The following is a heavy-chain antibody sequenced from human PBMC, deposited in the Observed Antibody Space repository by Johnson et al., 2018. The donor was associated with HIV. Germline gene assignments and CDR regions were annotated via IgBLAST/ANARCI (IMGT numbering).Heavy chain of an antibody. Sequence: QVQLVESGGGLVQPGGSLRLSCAASGFTFSSYWMSWVRQAPGKGLEWVACISYDGSNKYYADSVKGRFTISRDNSKNTLHLQMNSLRTEDTAVYSCARGWGGQQPIWGQGTMVTVSS. CDR3: ARGWGGQQPI. D-gene: IGHD3-16*01. V-gene: IGHV3-30*03. CDR1: GFTFSSYW. CDR2: ISYDGSNK. J-gene: IGHJ3*02.